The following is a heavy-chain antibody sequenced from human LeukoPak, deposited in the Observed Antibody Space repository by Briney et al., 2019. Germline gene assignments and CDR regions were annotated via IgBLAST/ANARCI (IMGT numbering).Heavy chain of an antibody. J-gene: IGHJ6*03. CDR3: ATLSAYVWWGMDV. CDR2: IYYSGST. V-gene: IGHV4-59*01. D-gene: IGHD3-10*02. Sequence: SETLSLTCTVSGGSISSYYWSWIRQPPGKGLEWIGYIYYSGSTNYNPSLKSRVTISVDTSKNQFSLKLSSVTAADTAVYYCATLSAYVWWGMDVWAKGTRVIVP. CDR1: GGSISSYY.